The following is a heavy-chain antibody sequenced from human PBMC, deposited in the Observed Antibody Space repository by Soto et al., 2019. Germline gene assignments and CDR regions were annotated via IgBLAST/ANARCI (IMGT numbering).Heavy chain of an antibody. CDR2: ISYGGSNK. CDR3: AKDNCISTSCYRPYNWFDP. Sequence: QVQLVESGGGVVQPGRSLRLSCAASGFTFSSYGMHWVRQAPGKGLEWVAVISYGGSNKYYADSVKGRFTISRDNSKNTLYLQMNNLRAEDTAVYYCAKDNCISTSCYRPYNWFDPWGQGTLVTVSS. V-gene: IGHV3-30*18. D-gene: IGHD2-2*01. J-gene: IGHJ5*02. CDR1: GFTFSSYG.